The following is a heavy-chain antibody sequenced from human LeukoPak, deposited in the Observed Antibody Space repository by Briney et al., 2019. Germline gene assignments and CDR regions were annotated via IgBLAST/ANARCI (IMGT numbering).Heavy chain of an antibody. Sequence: SETLSLTCTVSGGSITSSSYYWSWIRQPPGKGLEWIGSIYYSGRTYYNPSLKSRVTMSVDTSKNRFSLKVTYVTAADTAVYYCARRGYSNYVPRGWFDPWGQGTLVTVSS. CDR3: ARRGYSNYVPRGWFDP. D-gene: IGHD4-11*01. CDR1: GGSITSSSYY. CDR2: IYYSGRT. V-gene: IGHV4-39*07. J-gene: IGHJ5*02.